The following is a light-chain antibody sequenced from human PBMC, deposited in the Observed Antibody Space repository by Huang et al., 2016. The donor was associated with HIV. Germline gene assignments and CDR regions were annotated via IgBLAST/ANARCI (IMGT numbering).Light chain of an antibody. CDR1: QSITNS. J-gene: IGKJ4*01. V-gene: IGKV1-39*01. CDR3: QQSYITLT. Sequence: DIQLTQSPSSLSASVGDRVTISCRASQSITNSINRYQQKPRKAPKLLNYGASSLQGRVPSGFSGSGSGTDFTLTINSLQHEDFATYYCQQSYITLTFGGGTKVEIK. CDR2: GAS.